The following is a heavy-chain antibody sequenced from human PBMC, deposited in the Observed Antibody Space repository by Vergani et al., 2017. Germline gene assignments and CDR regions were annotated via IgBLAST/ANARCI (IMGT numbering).Heavy chain of an antibody. D-gene: IGHD6-19*01. J-gene: IGHJ4*02. Sequence: QLQLQESGPGLVKPSETLSLTCSVSGGAISNNNYYWVWIRQPPGRGLEWIGSFFHSGNTYYSPSLTGRGAISVDTSKNEVSLRLSSVTAADTAVYYCARGKQWLVRRLGQDYWGQGTLVTVSS. CDR1: GGAISNNNYY. V-gene: IGHV4-39*01. CDR3: ARGKQWLVRRLGQDY. CDR2: FFHSGNT.